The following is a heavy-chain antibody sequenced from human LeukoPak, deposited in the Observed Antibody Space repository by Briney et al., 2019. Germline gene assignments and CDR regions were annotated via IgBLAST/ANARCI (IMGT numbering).Heavy chain of an antibody. CDR1: GFTFSSYA. V-gene: IGHV3-23*01. CDR2: ISGSGGST. Sequence: GGSLRLSCAASGFTFSSYAMGWVRQAPGKGLEWVSSISGSGGSTYYADPVKGRFTISRDNSKNMLYLQMNSLRADDTAIYYCAKDDYGGNSGWFDPWGQGTLVTVSS. CDR3: AKDDYGGNSGWFDP. D-gene: IGHD4-23*01. J-gene: IGHJ5*02.